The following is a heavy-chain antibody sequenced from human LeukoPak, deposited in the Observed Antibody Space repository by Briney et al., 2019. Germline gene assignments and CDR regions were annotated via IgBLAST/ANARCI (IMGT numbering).Heavy chain of an antibody. V-gene: IGHV1-69*02. Sequence: ASVKVLCKASGGTFSSYTISWVPQAPGQGLEWVGSNIPILGIANYAQKFQGRVTITADKSTSTAYMELSSLRYEDTAVYYCARGGLQYPPDYWGQGTLVTVSS. D-gene: IGHD4-11*01. CDR3: ARGGLQYPPDY. CDR2: NIPILGIA. CDR1: GGTFSSYT. J-gene: IGHJ4*02.